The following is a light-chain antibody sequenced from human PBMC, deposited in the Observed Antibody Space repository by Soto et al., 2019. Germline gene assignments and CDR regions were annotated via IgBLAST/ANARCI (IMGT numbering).Light chain of an antibody. CDR3: MQALQTPPT. V-gene: IGKV2-28*01. CDR2: LGS. J-gene: IGKJ1*01. Sequence: VMAQSPLGMQVSRGEPDSMSSRVRQTFLHSNGYNYLDWYLQKPGQSPQLLIYLGSSRASGVPDRFSGGGSGTDFTLKISRVEAEDVGIYYCMQALQTPPTFGQGTKVEI. CDR1: QTFLHSNGYNY.